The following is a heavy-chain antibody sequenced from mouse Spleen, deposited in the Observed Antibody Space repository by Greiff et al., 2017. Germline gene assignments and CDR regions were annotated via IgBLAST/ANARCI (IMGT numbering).Heavy chain of an antibody. CDR1: GFTFSNYW. CDR2: IRLKSDNYAT. D-gene: IGHD2-14*01. CDR3: TENYRYDEYYFDY. J-gene: IGHJ2*01. Sequence: EVKLMESGGGLVQPGGSMKLSCVASGFTFSNYWMNWVRQSPEKGLEWVAQIRLKSDNYATHYAESVKGRFTISRDDSKSSVYLQMNNLRAEDTGIYYCTENYRYDEYYFDYWGQGTTLTVSS. V-gene: IGHV6-3*01.